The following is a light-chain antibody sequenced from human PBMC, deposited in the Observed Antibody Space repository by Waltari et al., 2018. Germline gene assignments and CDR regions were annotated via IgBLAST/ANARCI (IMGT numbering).Light chain of an antibody. CDR2: GVS. CDR1: GSDIGGVNY. J-gene: IGLJ3*02. V-gene: IGLV2-14*03. CDR3: CSYTTTTTWV. Sequence: QSALTQPATVSGSPGQSITISCSGTGSDIGGVNYVSWYQQRPGKAPKLLSYGVSQRPSGVSDRFSGSKSGNRASLTISGLQAEDDSDYYCCSYTTTTTWVFGGGTKLTVL.